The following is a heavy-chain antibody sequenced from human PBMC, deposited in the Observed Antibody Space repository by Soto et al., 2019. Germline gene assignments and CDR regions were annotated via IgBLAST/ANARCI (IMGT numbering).Heavy chain of an antibody. J-gene: IGHJ4*02. CDR3: SKSRAVVGKFDFGY. Sequence: QLLESGGGLVQPGGSLRISCAASGFTFSNSAMSWVRQAPGKGLEWVSALTSDGIGTYYTDSVRGRVTISRDNSKNILYLQMNNLRAEDTAMYYCSKSRAVVGKFDFGYWGRGTLVTVSS. D-gene: IGHD6-19*01. V-gene: IGHV3-23*01. CDR2: LTSDGIGT. CDR1: GFTFSNSA.